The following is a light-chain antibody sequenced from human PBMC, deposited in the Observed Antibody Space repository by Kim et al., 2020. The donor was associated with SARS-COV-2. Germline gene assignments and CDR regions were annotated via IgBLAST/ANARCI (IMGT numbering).Light chain of an antibody. CDR1: SCDVGAPDS. CDR3: YSDAGSNNYV. Sequence: GQSVTISCTGTSCDVGAPDSVSCYQQHPAEAPKLMIHGDSKRPSGVPGRFSGYKSGNTSSLTVSGLQAEDEADYYCYSDAGSNNYVFGTGTKVTVL. CDR2: GDS. J-gene: IGLJ1*01. V-gene: IGLV2-8*01.